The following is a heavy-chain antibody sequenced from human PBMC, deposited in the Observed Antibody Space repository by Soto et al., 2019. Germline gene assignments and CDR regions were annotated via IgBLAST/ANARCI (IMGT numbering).Heavy chain of an antibody. CDR3: ARGVDILTGYYRVNWGASFDY. CDR2: IKQDGSEK. Sequence: PGGSLRLSCAASGFTFSSYWMSWVRQAPGKGLEWVANIKQDGSEKYYVDSVKGRFTISRDNAKNSLYLQMNSLRAEDTAVYYCARGVDILTGYYRVNWGASFDYWGQGTLVTVSS. J-gene: IGHJ4*02. CDR1: GFTFSSYW. V-gene: IGHV3-7*01. D-gene: IGHD3-9*01.